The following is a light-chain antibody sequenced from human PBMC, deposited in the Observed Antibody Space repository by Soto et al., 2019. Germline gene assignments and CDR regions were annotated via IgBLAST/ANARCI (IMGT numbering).Light chain of an antibody. J-gene: IGKJ1*01. Sequence: EIVLTQSPGTLSLSPGERATLSCRASQIVSSRYFAWYQQKPGQAPRLLIYGASSRATGIPDRFSGGGSGTDFTLTISRLEPEDFAVYFCQQYATSPWTFGQGTQVEIK. V-gene: IGKV3-20*01. CDR1: QIVSSRY. CDR2: GAS. CDR3: QQYATSPWT.